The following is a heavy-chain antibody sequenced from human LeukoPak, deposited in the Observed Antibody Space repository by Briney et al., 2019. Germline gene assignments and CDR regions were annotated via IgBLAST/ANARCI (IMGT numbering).Heavy chain of an antibody. J-gene: IGHJ4*02. V-gene: IGHV3-7*01. D-gene: IGHD3-10*01. CDR1: GFTFSTYW. Sequence: GGSLGLSCAASGFTFSTYWMTWVRQGPGKRLERVANIKLDGSETYYVGSVRGRFTISRDNAKNSLYLQMNSLRAEDTAVYYCTRDRGWQSFDYWGQGTLVTVSS. CDR2: IKLDGSET. CDR3: TRDRGWQSFDY.